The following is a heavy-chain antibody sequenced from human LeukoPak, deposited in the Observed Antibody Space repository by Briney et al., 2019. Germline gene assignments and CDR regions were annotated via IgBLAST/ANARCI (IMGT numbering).Heavy chain of an antibody. CDR3: ASSKYYYGSGSYYKGRWFDP. D-gene: IGHD3-10*01. J-gene: IGHJ5*02. V-gene: IGHV4-34*01. CDR1: GGSFSGYY. CDR2: IKHSGST. Sequence: PSETLSLTCAVYGGSFSGYYWSWIRQPPGKGLEWIGEIKHSGSTNYNPSLKSRVTISVDTSKNQFSLKLSSVTAADTAVYYCASSKYYYGSGSYYKGRWFDPWGQGTLVTVFS.